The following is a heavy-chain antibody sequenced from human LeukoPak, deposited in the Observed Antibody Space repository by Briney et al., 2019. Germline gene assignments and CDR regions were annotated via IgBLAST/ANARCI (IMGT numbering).Heavy chain of an antibody. CDR3: AKNYDFLTGYAN. CDR1: GYTFTSYD. V-gene: IGHV1-8*01. J-gene: IGHJ4*02. Sequence: ASVKVSCMASGYTFTSYDINWVRQATGQGLEWMGWVNPNSGNTRYAQKFQGRVTMTRDTSISTAYMELSSLRSEDTAVYYCAKNYDFLTGYANWGQGTLVTVSS. D-gene: IGHD3-9*01. CDR2: VNPNSGNT.